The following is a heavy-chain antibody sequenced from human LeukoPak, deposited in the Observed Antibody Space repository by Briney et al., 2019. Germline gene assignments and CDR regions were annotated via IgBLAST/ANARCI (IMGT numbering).Heavy chain of an antibody. CDR2: IYHSGST. CDR3: ARHGVGEISGSYAPMAYDY. J-gene: IGHJ4*02. CDR1: GGSISSGGYY. V-gene: IGHV4-30-2*01. Sequence: SQTLSLTCTVSGGSISSGGYYWSWIRQPPGKGLEWIGYIYHSGSTYYNPSLKSRVTISVDRSKDQFSLKLSSVTAADTAVYYCARHGVGEISGSYAPMAYDYWGQGTLVTVSS. D-gene: IGHD1-26*01.